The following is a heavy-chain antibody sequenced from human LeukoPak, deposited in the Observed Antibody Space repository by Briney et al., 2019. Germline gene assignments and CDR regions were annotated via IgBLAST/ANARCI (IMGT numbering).Heavy chain of an antibody. CDR3: ARCDVDIVATIGFDP. CDR1: GYTFTSYG. CDR2: ISAYNGNT. V-gene: IGHV1-18*01. D-gene: IGHD5-12*01. J-gene: IGHJ5*02. Sequence: GASVKVSCKASGYTFTSYGISWVRQAPGQGLEWMRWISAYNGNTNYAQKLQGRVTMTTDTSTSTAYVELSSLRSEDTAVYYCARCDVDIVATIGFDPWGQGTLVTVSS.